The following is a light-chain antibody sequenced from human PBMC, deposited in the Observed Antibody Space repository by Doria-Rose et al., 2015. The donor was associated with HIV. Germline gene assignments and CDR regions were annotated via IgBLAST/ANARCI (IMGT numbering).Light chain of an antibody. CDR1: QGLLYTSKNY. J-gene: IGKJ3*01. CDR3: QQYYDTPS. V-gene: IGKV4-1*01. Sequence: TQSPESLGMSLGERATLNCKSNQGLLYTSKNYLAWYQQKPGQPPKLLIYWASTRQSVVPARFSGRGSGTDFTLTISSPEAEDVAVYYCQQYYDTPSLGPGTTVDIK. CDR2: WAS.